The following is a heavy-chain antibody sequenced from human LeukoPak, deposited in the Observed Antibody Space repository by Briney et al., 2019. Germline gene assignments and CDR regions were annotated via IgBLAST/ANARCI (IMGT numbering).Heavy chain of an antibody. D-gene: IGHD2/OR15-2a*01. V-gene: IGHV3-53*01. Sequence: GGSLRLSCAASGFTFSSYWMSWVRQAPGRGLEWVSVIYSSGSTYYADSVKGRFTISRDNSKNTLYLQMNSLRAEDTAVYYCATAFNSPFYGENWGQGTLVTVSS. CDR3: ATAFNSPFYGEN. CDR2: IYSSGST. J-gene: IGHJ4*02. CDR1: GFTFSSYW.